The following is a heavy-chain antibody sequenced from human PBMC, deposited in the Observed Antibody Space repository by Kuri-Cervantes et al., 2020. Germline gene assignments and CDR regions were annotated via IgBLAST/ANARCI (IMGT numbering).Heavy chain of an antibody. Sequence: GSLRLSCAASGFAFSSYVLHWVRRAPGKGLEWIGEINHSGSTNYNPSLKSRVTISVDTSKNQFSLKLSSVTAADTAVYYCASSSWYHRGRFDYWGQGTLVTVSS. J-gene: IGHJ4*02. CDR2: INHSGST. CDR3: ASSSWYHRGRFDY. V-gene: IGHV4-34*01. D-gene: IGHD6-13*01. CDR1: GFAFSSYV.